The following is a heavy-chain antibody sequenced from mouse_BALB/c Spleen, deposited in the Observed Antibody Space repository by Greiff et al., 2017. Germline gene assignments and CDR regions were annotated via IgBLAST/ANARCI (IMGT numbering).Heavy chain of an antibody. CDR2: ISYSGST. D-gene: IGHD1-1*01. CDR1: GDSITSGY. J-gene: IGHJ2*01. Sequence: EVMLVESGPSLVKPSQTLSLTCSVTGDSITSGYWNWIRKFPGNKLEYMGYISYSGSTYYNPSLKSRISITRDTSKNQYYLQLNSVTTEDTATYYCARWRGYGSSFDYWGQGTTLTVSS. V-gene: IGHV3-8*02. CDR3: ARWRGYGSSFDY.